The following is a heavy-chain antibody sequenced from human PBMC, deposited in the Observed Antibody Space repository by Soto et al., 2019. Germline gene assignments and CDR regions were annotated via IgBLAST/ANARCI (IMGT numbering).Heavy chain of an antibody. CDR2: MSYDGTDK. V-gene: IGHV3-30*18. Sequence: QVQLVESGGGVVQPGRSLRLSCAASGFTFSNFAMHWVRQAPGKGLEWVAVMSYDGTDKFYADSVKGRFTISRDNSKNTRYLQMNSLRTEETAVYYCAKGPVATAASDYWGQGTLVTVSS. CDR3: AKGPVATAASDY. J-gene: IGHJ4*02. CDR1: GFTFSNFA. D-gene: IGHD6-13*01.